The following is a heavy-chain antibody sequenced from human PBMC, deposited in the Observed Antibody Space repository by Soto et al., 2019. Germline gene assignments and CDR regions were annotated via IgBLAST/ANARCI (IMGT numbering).Heavy chain of an antibody. CDR1: GGSISSGGYY. Sequence: QVQLQESGPGLVKPSQTLSLTCTVSGGSISSGGYYWSWIRQHPGKGLEWIGYIYYSGSTYYNPSLKSRVTIAVDTSKNQCSLKLNSVTAADTAVYYCAREGRTGYSFGLDYWGQGTLVTVSS. V-gene: IGHV4-31*03. J-gene: IGHJ4*02. CDR2: IYYSGST. CDR3: AREGRTGYSFGLDY. D-gene: IGHD5-18*01.